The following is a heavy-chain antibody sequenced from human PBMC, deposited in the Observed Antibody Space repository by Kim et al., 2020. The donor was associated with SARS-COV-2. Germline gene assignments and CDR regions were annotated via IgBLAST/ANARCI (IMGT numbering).Heavy chain of an antibody. J-gene: IGHJ4*02. CDR2: IYYSGST. CDR3: ARGGFLEWLTLDY. V-gene: IGHV4-59*13. D-gene: IGHD3-3*01. CDR1: GGSISSYY. Sequence: SETLSLTCTVSGGSISSYYWSWIRQPPGKGLEWIGYIYYSGSTNYNPSLKSRVTISVDTSKNQFSLKLSSVTAADTAVYYCARGGFLEWLTLDYWGQGTLVTVSS.